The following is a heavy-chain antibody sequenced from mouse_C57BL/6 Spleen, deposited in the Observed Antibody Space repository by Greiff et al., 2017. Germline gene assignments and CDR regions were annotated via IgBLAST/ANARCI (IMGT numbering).Heavy chain of an antibody. J-gene: IGHJ2*01. V-gene: IGHV1-50*01. CDR3: ARSTVVATGYVDY. CDR1: GYTFTSYW. D-gene: IGHD1-1*01. CDR2: IDPSDSYT. Sequence: QVQLQQPGAELVKPGASVKLSCKASGYTFTSYWMQWVKQRPGQGLEWIGEIDPSDSYTNYNQKFKGKATLTVDTSSSTAYMQRSSLTSEDSAVYYCARSTVVATGYVDYWGQGTTLTVSS.